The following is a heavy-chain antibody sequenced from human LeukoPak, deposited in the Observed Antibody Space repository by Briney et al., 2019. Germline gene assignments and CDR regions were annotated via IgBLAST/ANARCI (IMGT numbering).Heavy chain of an antibody. D-gene: IGHD6-13*01. CDR1: GGTFSSYA. CDR2: IIPILGIA. CDR3: ARGEHIAAAGTNAFDI. V-gene: IGHV1-69*04. J-gene: IGHJ3*02. Sequence: SVKVSCKASGGTFSSYAISWVRQAPGQGLEWMGRIIPILGIANCAQKFQGRVTITADKSTSTAYMELSSLRSEDTAVYYCARGEHIAAAGTNAFDIWGQGTMVTVSS.